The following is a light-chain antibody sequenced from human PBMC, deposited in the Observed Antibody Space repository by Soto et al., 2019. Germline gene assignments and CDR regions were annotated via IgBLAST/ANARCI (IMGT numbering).Light chain of an antibody. CDR1: QSVISD. CDR3: QQYYSYPIT. Sequence: EIVLTQSPGTLSLSPGDRATLSCRASQSVISDYLAWYQQKPGQAPRLLIYGASTRATGIPARFSGSGSGTEFTLTISCLQSEDFATYYCQQYYSYPITFGQGTRLEIK. V-gene: IGKV3-15*01. CDR2: GAS. J-gene: IGKJ5*01.